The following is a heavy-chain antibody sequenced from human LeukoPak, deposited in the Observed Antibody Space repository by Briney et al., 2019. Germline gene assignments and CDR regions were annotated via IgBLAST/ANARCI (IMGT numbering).Heavy chain of an antibody. CDR3: ARDPGLSGYYFDS. J-gene: IGHJ4*02. Sequence: PGGSLRLSCAASGFTFSTYSMNWVRQAPGKGLEWVSYISSTSSTIYYADSVKGRFTISRDNAKNSLYLQMNSLRTVDTAVYYCARDPGLSGYYFDSWGQGTLVTVSS. D-gene: IGHD3-22*01. CDR2: ISSTSSTI. CDR1: GFTFSTYS. V-gene: IGHV3-48*01.